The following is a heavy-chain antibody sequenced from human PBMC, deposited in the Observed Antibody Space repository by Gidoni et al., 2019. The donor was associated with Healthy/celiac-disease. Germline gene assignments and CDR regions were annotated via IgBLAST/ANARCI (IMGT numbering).Heavy chain of an antibody. CDR1: GGSISSYY. V-gene: IGHV4-59*01. Sequence: QVQLQESGPGLVKPSETLSLTCTVSGGSISSYYWSWIRQPPGKGLEWIGYIYYSGSTNYNPSLKSRVTISVDTSKNQFSLKLSSVTAADTAVYYCARGGTAMVRHYYYGMDVWGQGTTVTVSS. D-gene: IGHD5-18*01. CDR3: ARGGTAMVRHYYYGMDV. J-gene: IGHJ6*02. CDR2: IYYSGST.